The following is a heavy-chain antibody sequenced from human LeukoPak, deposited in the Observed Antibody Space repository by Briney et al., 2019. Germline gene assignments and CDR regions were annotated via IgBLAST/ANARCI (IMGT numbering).Heavy chain of an antibody. D-gene: IGHD1-26*01. V-gene: IGHV3-53*01. J-gene: IGHJ4*02. Sequence: GGSLRLSCAASGFTVSSNYMSWVRQAPGKGLEWVSVIYSGGSTYYADSVKGRFTISRDNSKNTLYLQMNSLRAEDTAVYYCARVQGSYYPPYFDYWGQGTLVTVSS. CDR2: IYSGGST. CDR1: GFTVSSNY. CDR3: ARVQGSYYPPYFDY.